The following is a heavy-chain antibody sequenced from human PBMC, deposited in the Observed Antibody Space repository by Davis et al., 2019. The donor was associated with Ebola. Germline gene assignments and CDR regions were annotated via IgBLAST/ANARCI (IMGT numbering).Heavy chain of an antibody. V-gene: IGHV1-3*01. D-gene: IGHD3-9*01. CDR3: ARDPTYYDIMTGQRNFYGMDV. CDR2: INPGNGNT. CDR1: GYTFTSYA. Sequence: ASVKVSCKASGYTFTSYAIHWVRQAPGQRLEWMGWINPGNGNTKFSQRFQGRVTITRDTSASTAYMELSSLRSEDTAVYYCARDPTYYDIMTGQRNFYGMDVWGQGTTVTVSS. J-gene: IGHJ6*02.